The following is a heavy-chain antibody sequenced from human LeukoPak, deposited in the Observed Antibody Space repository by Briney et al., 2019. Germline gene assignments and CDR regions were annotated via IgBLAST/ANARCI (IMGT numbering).Heavy chain of an antibody. Sequence: PGGSLRLSCAASGFTFSSFEMDWVRQAPGKGLEWVSYISSSGSSIYNADSVKGRFTISRDNAKNSLYLQMNSLRAEDTAVYYCAGQMATIDYYYYYMDVWGKGATVTVSS. CDR1: GFTFSSFE. CDR2: ISSSGSSI. CDR3: AGQMATIDYYYYYMDV. D-gene: IGHD5-24*01. V-gene: IGHV3-48*03. J-gene: IGHJ6*03.